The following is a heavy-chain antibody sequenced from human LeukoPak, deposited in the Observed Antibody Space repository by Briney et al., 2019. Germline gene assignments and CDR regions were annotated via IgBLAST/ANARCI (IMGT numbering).Heavy chain of an antibody. CDR3: ARAPSGCGGTCPSDH. CDR1: GFTFSSYA. J-gene: IGHJ5*02. Sequence: GGSLRLSCAASGFTFSSYAMSWGRQAPGKGLDGVSAISGSGGSTYYADSVKGRFTISRDNSKNTLYLQMNSLRAEDTAVYYCARAPSGCGGTCPSDHWGPGTLVTVSS. CDR2: ISGSGGST. D-gene: IGHD2-15*01. V-gene: IGHV3-23*01.